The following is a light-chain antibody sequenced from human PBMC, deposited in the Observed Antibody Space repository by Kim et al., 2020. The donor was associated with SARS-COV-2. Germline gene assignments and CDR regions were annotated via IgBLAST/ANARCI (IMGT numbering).Light chain of an antibody. V-gene: IGKV1-39*01. CDR2: AAS. CDR1: QTISTY. CDR3: QPSYSTPYT. Sequence: DIQMTQSPSSLSASVGDRVTITCRASQTISTYLNWYQQKPGKPPRVLISAASNLQSGVPSRFSGSGSGTGFTLIITSLQVEDLATYYCQPSYSTPYTVGQGTKLEI. J-gene: IGKJ2*01.